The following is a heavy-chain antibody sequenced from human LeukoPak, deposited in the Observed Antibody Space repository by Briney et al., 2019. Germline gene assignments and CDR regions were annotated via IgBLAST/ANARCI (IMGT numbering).Heavy chain of an antibody. J-gene: IGHJ4*02. D-gene: IGHD3-22*01. CDR3: ARELYYDSSGYRDY. Sequence: GGSLRLSCAASGFTVSSNYMSWVRQAPGKGLEWVSVIYSGGSTYYEDSLKGRFTISRHNSQNTLYLQMNSLRAEDTAVYYCARELYYDSSGYRDYWGQGTLVTVSS. CDR2: IYSGGST. CDR1: GFTVSSNY. V-gene: IGHV3-53*04.